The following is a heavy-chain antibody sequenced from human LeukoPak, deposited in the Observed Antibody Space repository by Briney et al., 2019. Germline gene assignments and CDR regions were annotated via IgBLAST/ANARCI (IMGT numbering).Heavy chain of an antibody. J-gene: IGHJ4*02. CDR3: ARETTLTTSLFDL. Sequence: GGSLRLSCAASGFTFSTYGMNWVRQAPGKGLEWVSSISSSSSYIYYADSVKGRFTISRDNAKNSLYLQMNSLRAEDTAVYYCARETTLTTSLFDLWGQGTLVAVSS. CDR2: ISSSSSYI. V-gene: IGHV3-21*04. D-gene: IGHD4-11*01. CDR1: GFTFSTYG.